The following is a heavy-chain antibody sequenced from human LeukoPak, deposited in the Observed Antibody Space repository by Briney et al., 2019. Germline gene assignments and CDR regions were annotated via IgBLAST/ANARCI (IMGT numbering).Heavy chain of an antibody. D-gene: IGHD2-2*01. V-gene: IGHV3-48*04. J-gene: IGHJ5*02. Sequence: GGSLRLSCAASGFTFSSYAMSWVRQAPGKGLEWVSYISSSSSTIYYADSVKGRFTISRDNAKNSLYLQMNSLRAEDTAVYYCARDPSPRVVVPAAIPNWFDPWGQGTLVTVSS. CDR2: ISSSSSTI. CDR1: GFTFSSYA. CDR3: ARDPSPRVVVPAAIPNWFDP.